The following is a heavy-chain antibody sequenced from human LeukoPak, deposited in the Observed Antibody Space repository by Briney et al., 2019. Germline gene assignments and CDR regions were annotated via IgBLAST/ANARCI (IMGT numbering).Heavy chain of an antibody. CDR1: GGSIXXYY. CDR2: IYYSGST. Sequence: SXTXXVXGGSIXXYYWSXIRQPPGKGLEWIGYIYYSGSTNYNPSLKSRVTISVDTSKNQFSLKLSSVTAADTAVYYCARGSYSDYWGQGTLVTVSS. CDR3: ARGSYSDY. V-gene: IGHV4-59*01. J-gene: IGHJ4*02.